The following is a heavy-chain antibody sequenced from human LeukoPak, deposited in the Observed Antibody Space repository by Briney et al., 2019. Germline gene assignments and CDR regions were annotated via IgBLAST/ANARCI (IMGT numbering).Heavy chain of an antibody. J-gene: IGHJ3*02. Sequence: HPGGSLRLSCAASGFTFSSYAMSWVRQAPGKGLEWVSAISGSGGSTYYADSVKGRFTISRDNSKNTLYLQMNSLRAEDTAVYYCAKDIVVVPAAGDALDIWGQGTMVTVSS. D-gene: IGHD2-2*01. V-gene: IGHV3-23*01. CDR1: GFTFSSYA. CDR3: AKDIVVVPAAGDALDI. CDR2: ISGSGGST.